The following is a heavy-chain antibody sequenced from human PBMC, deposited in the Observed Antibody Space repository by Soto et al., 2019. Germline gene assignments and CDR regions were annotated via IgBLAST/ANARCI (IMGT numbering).Heavy chain of an antibody. D-gene: IGHD4-17*01. CDR2: IYSGGST. V-gene: IGHV3-66*01. Sequence: EVQLVESGGGLVQPGGSLRLSCAASGFTVSRNHMSWVRQAPGKGLEWVSVIYSGGSTRYADSVKGRFTISRDTGKNTLYLQMNSLRAEDTAVYYCARDSDYGLYYFDYWGQGTLVTVSS. CDR1: GFTVSRNH. J-gene: IGHJ4*02. CDR3: ARDSDYGLYYFDY.